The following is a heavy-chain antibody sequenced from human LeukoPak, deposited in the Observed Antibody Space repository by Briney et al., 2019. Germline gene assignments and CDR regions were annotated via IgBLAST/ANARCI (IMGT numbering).Heavy chain of an antibody. D-gene: IGHD2-15*01. CDR1: GFTFSSYA. CDR3: AGGYCSGGSCLSYYYGMDV. V-gene: IGHV3-23*01. Sequence: GGSLRLSCAASGFTFSSYAMSWVRQAPGKGLEWVSAISGSGGSTYYADSVKGRFTISRDNSKNTLYLQMNSLRAEDTAVYYCAGGYCSGGSCLSYYYGMDVWGKGTTVTVSS. J-gene: IGHJ6*04. CDR2: ISGSGGST.